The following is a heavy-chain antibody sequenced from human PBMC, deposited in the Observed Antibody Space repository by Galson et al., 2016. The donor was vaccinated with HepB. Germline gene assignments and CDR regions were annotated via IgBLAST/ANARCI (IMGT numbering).Heavy chain of an antibody. Sequence: TLSLTCTVSGGSISSSGQYWSWIRQHPGKGLEWIGYIFYTGSTYYNPSLQSRVTISIDTSKKQFSLKLSSVAAADTAVYYCASQQLVRTSYAFHIWGQGIMVTVSS. V-gene: IGHV4-31*03. J-gene: IGHJ3*02. CDR3: ASQQLVRTSYAFHI. CDR1: GGSISSSGQY. D-gene: IGHD6-6*01. CDR2: IFYTGST.